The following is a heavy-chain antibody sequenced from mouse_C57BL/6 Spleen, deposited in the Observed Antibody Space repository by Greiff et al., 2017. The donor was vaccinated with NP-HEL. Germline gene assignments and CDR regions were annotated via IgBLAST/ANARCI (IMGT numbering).Heavy chain of an antibody. CDR3: ARTDSAGYNFDY. D-gene: IGHD3-2*02. V-gene: IGHV1-64*01. CDR2: IHPNSGST. Sequence: QVQLQQPGAELVKPGASVKLSCKASGYTFTSYWMHWVKQRPGQGLEWIGMIHPNSGSTNYNEKFKSKATLTVDKSSSTAYMQLSSLTSEDSAVYYCARTDSAGYNFDYWGQGTTPTVSS. CDR1: GYTFTSYW. J-gene: IGHJ2*01.